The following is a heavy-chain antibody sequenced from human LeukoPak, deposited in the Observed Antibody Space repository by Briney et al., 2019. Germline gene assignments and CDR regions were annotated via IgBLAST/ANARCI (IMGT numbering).Heavy chain of an antibody. J-gene: IGHJ6*02. CDR3: AKDLGGKPYYYYGMDV. CDR1: GFTLSSYA. V-gene: IGHV3-23*01. CDR2: ISGGGGGT. Sequence: GGSLRLSCAASGFTLSSYAMSWVRQAPGKGLEWVSAISGGGGGTFYADSVKGRFTISRDNSKNTLYLRMNSLRAEDTAVYYCAKDLGGKPYYYYGMDVWGQGTTVTVSS.